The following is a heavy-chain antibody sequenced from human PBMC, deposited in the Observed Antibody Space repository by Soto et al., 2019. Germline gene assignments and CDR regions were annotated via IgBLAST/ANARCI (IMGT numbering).Heavy chain of an antibody. CDR2: INPNSGGT. CDR1: GYTFTGYY. J-gene: IGHJ6*02. Sequence: AAVKVSCKASGYTFTGYYMHWVRQAPGQGLEWMGWINPNSGGTNYAQKFQGWVTMTRDTSISTAYMELSRLRSDDTAVYYCARDSDYDFWSGLMDVWGQVTTVTVSS. V-gene: IGHV1-2*04. D-gene: IGHD3-3*01. CDR3: ARDSDYDFWSGLMDV.